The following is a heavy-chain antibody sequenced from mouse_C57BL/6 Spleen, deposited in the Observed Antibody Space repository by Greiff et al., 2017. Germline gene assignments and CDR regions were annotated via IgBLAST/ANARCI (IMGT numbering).Heavy chain of an antibody. D-gene: IGHD2-3*01. CDR3: ARSYDADWYFDV. V-gene: IGHV1-7*01. J-gene: IGHJ1*03. CDR2: INPSSGYT. CDR1: GYTFTSYW. Sequence: QVHVKQSGAELAKPGASVKLSCKASGYTFTSYWMHWVKQRPGQGLEWIGYINPSSGYTKYNQKFKDKATLTADKSSSTAYMQLSSLTYEDSAVYYCARSYDADWYFDVWGTGTTVTVSS.